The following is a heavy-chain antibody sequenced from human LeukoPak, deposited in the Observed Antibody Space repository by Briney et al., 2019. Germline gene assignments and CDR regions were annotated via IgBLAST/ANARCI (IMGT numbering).Heavy chain of an antibody. D-gene: IGHD1-1*01. CDR1: GFTFSSYD. J-gene: IGHJ4*02. CDR2: IGTAGDT. V-gene: IGHV3-13*01. Sequence: GGSLRLSCAASGFTFSSYDMHWVRQATGKGLEWVSAIGTAGDTYYPGSVKGRFTISRENAKNSLYLQMNSLRAGDTAVYYCARSRPDNHFDYWGQGTLVTVSS. CDR3: ARSRPDNHFDY.